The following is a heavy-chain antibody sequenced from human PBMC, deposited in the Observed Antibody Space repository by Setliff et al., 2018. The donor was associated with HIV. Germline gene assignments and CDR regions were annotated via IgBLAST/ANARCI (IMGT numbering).Heavy chain of an antibody. CDR2: IYKSGST. CDR3: ARLSDTAMASFDS. J-gene: IGHJ4*02. CDR1: GGSISAYH. D-gene: IGHD5-18*01. V-gene: IGHV4-59*08. Sequence: SETLSLTCSVSGGSISAYHWSWTRLPPGKGLEWIGYIYKSGSTNYSPSLKSRVTIPPGTSKNQFSLKLTSVTAADTAVYYCARLSDTAMASFDSWGQGILVTVSS.